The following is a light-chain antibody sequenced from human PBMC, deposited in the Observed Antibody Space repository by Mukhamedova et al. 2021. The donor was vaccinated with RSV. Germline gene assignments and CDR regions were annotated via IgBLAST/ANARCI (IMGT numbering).Light chain of an antibody. J-gene: IGLJ1*01. CDR2: TNN. Sequence: VTISCSGGSSNIGGNTVNWYQQIPGTAPKLLIYTNNQRPSGVPDRFSGSKSGTSASLAISGLQPEDEADYYCAAWDDSPNGYVFG. CDR1: SSNIGGNT. CDR3: AAWDDSPNGYV. V-gene: IGLV1-44*01.